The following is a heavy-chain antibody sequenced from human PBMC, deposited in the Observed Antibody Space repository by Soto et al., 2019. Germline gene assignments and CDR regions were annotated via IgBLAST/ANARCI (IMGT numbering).Heavy chain of an antibody. CDR2: IDPGDSDT. J-gene: IGHJ3*02. CDR3: ATYSSGWFWSGLDI. CDR1: GYSFTSDW. V-gene: IGHV5-10-1*01. D-gene: IGHD6-19*01. Sequence: EVQLVQSGAEVKKPGESLRISCKGSGYSFTSDWINWVRQTPGKGLEWMGRIDPGDSDTNYSPSFHGHVTISADKTINTVYLQWSSLKASDTALYYCATYSSGWFWSGLDIWGQGTVVNVSS.